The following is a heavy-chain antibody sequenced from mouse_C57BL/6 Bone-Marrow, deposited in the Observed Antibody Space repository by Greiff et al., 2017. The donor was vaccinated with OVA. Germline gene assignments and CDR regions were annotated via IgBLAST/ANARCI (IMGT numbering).Heavy chain of an antibody. CDR1: GFNIKDDY. D-gene: IGHD1-1*01. V-gene: IGHV14-4*01. CDR2: IDPENGDT. Sequence: EVKVVESGAELVRPGASVKLSCTASGFNIKDDYMHWVKQRPEQGLEWIGWIDPENGDTEYASKFQGKATITADTSSNTAYLQLSSLTSEDTAVYYCTTCYYGFYAMDYWGQGTSVTVSS. CDR3: TTCYYGFYAMDY. J-gene: IGHJ4*01.